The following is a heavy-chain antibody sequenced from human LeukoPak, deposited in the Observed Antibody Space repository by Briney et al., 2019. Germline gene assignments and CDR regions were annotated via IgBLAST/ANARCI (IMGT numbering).Heavy chain of an antibody. V-gene: IGHV3-53*01. CDR2: IYSGGST. J-gene: IGHJ6*02. D-gene: IGHD3-16*01. CDR1: GFTFDDYG. CDR3: ARDLGGYYYYGMDV. Sequence: GSLRLSCAASGFTFDDYGMSWVRQAPGKGLEWVSVIYSGGSTYYADSVKGRFTISRDNSKNTLYLQMNSLRAEDTAVYYCARDLGGYYYYGMDVWGQGTTVTVSS.